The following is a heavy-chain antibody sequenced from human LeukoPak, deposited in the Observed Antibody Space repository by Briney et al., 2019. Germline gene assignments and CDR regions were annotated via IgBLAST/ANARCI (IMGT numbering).Heavy chain of an antibody. J-gene: IGHJ4*02. CDR3: AKGILGYCSSTSCSMPPDY. CDR1: GFTFSSYR. Sequence: GSLRLSCAASGFTFSSYRVHCVRDAPGGGVVWGSHTNIDGSSTSYADSVKGRFTISRDNAKNTLYLQMNSLRAEDTAVYYCAKGILGYCSSTSCSMPPDYWGQGTLVTVSS. D-gene: IGHD2-2*01. CDR2: TNIDGSST. V-gene: IGHV3-74*01.